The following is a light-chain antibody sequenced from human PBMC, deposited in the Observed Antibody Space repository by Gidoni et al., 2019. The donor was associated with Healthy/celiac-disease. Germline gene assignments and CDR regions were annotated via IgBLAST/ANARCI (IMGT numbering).Light chain of an antibody. CDR3: PQSYSTPPRFT. CDR1: QSISSY. CDR2: AAS. J-gene: IGKJ3*01. V-gene: IGKV1-39*01. Sequence: DMQRNQSPSSLSASVGDRVTSTCRASQSISSYLHWYQQNPGKAPKLLIYAASRLQSGVPSRFSGSGSGTDFTLTISSLQPDAFATYYCPQSYSTPPRFTFGPGTNVEI.